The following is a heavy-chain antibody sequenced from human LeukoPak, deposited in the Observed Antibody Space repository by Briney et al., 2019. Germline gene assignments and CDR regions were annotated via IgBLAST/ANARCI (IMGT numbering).Heavy chain of an antibody. V-gene: IGHV3-23*01. J-gene: IGHJ4*02. Sequence: GGSLRLSCAASGFTFSSYAMSWVRQAPGKGLEWVSAISGSGGSTYYADSVKGRFTISRDNSKNTLYLQMNSLRAEDTAVYYCAKTPSIAAVGPISYFDYWGQGTLVTVSS. D-gene: IGHD6-13*01. CDR2: ISGSGGST. CDR3: AKTPSIAAVGPISYFDY. CDR1: GFTFSSYA.